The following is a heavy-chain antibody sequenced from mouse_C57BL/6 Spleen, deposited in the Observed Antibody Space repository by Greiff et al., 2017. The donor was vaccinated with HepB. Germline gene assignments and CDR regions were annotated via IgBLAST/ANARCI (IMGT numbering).Heavy chain of an antibody. D-gene: IGHD2-2*01. CDR3: ARRDGYAWFAY. CDR2: IYPSDSET. J-gene: IGHJ3*01. CDR1: GYTFTSYW. Sequence: QVQLQQPGAELVRPGSSVKLSCKASGYTFTSYWMDWVKQRPGQGLEWIGNIYPSDSETHYNQKFKDKATLTVDKSSSTAYMQLSSLTSEDSAVYYGARRDGYAWFAYWGQGTLVTVSA. V-gene: IGHV1-61*01.